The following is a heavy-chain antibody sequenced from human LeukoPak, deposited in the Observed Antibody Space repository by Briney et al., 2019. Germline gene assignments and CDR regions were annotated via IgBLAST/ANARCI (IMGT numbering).Heavy chain of an antibody. Sequence: GASVKVSCKTSGYIFTDYYLHWVRQAPGQGLEWMGWINPKSGGTKYAQKFQARFTMTRDTSISTAYMELSTLRSDDTAVYYCARDPSHFYYMDVWGRGTTVTISS. CDR3: ARDPSHFYYMDV. CDR2: INPKSGGT. CDR1: GYIFTDYY. J-gene: IGHJ6*03. V-gene: IGHV1-2*02.